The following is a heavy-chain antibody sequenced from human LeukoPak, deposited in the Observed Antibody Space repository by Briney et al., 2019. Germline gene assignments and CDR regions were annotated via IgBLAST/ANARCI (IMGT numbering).Heavy chain of an antibody. J-gene: IGHJ4*02. CDR3: ARDRGRSWFGPIDY. Sequence: PGGSLRLSCAASGFTFSTYGMHWVRQAPGKGPEWVAVLWYDGSNEYCADSVKGRFTISRDNSKNTLYLQMNSLRAEDTAVYYCARDRGRSWFGPIDYWGQGTLVTVSS. V-gene: IGHV3-33*01. CDR2: LWYDGSNE. D-gene: IGHD3-10*01. CDR1: GFTFSTYG.